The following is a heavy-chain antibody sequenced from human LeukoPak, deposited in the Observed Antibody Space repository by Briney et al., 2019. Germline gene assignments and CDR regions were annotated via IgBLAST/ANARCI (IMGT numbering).Heavy chain of an antibody. D-gene: IGHD2-2*01. Sequence: GGSLRLSCAASGFTFSSYAMHWVRQAPGKGLEWVAVISYDGSNKYYADSVKGRFTISRDNSKNTLYLQMNSLRAENTAVYYCVSPSGEYCSSNICRYFDYWGQGTLVIVSS. V-gene: IGHV3-30*04. CDR3: VSPSGEYCSSNICRYFDY. CDR1: GFTFSSYA. J-gene: IGHJ4*02. CDR2: ISYDGSNK.